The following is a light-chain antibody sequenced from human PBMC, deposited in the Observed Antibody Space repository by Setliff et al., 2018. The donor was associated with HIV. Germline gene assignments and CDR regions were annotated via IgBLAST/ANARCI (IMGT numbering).Light chain of an antibody. Sequence: QSVQTQPRSVSGSPGQSVTISCTGTSSDVGAYKYVSWYQQLPGKAPKLIIYDVDKRPSGVPYRVSGSKTDNTASLTISGLQGEDEADYYCCSYAGTSTFYVFGTGTKVTVL. CDR2: DVD. CDR3: CSYAGTSTFYV. J-gene: IGLJ1*01. CDR1: SSDVGAYKY. V-gene: IGLV2-11*01.